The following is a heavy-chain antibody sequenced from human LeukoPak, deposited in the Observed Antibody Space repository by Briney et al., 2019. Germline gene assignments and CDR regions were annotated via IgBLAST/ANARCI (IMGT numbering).Heavy chain of an antibody. D-gene: IGHD3-22*01. CDR2: ITASSDST. J-gene: IGHJ4*02. CDR3: AKDGSGYFYTFDY. CDR1: GFSFSSYA. V-gene: IGHV3-23*01. Sequence: GGSLRLSCVGSGFSFSSYAMTWVRQAPGKGLEWVSTITASSDSTFYADSVKGRFTISRDDSKNTFYLQMNSLRVEDTAMYYCAKDGSGYFYTFDYWGQGTLVTASS.